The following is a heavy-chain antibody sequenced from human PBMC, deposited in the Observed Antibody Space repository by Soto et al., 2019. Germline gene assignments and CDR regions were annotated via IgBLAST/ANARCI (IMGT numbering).Heavy chain of an antibody. CDR2: IYPGDSDT. CDR3: ARQTPGTSSYGMDV. CDR1: GYNFTNYW. V-gene: IGHV5-51*01. J-gene: IGHJ6*02. Sequence: PGESLKISCKGSGYNFTNYWIGWVRQMPGKGLEYMGIIYPGDSDTRYSPSFQGQVTVSADKSINTAYLQWSSLKASDTAMYYCARQTPGTSSYGMDVWGQGTTVTVSS.